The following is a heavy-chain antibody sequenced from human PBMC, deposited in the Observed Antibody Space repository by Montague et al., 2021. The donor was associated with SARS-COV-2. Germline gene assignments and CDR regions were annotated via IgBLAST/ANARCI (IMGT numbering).Heavy chain of an antibody. V-gene: IGHV3-30-3*01. CDR2: ISYDGSNK. CDR3: ARGFRGAYYYGMDV. D-gene: IGHD3-16*01. Sequence: SLRLSFAASGFTFSSYALHWVRQAPGKGLEWVAVISYDGSNKYYADSVKGRFTISRDNSKNTLYLQMNSLRAEDTAVYYCARGFRGAYYYGMDVWGQGTTVTVSS. CDR1: GFTFSSYA. J-gene: IGHJ6*02.